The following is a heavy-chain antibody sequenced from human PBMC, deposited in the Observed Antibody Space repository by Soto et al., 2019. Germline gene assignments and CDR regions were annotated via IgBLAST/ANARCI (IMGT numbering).Heavy chain of an antibody. CDR2: IIPIFGTA. CDR1: GGTFSSYA. J-gene: IGHJ6*02. CDR3: ARDEIAAAGHPLGYYYYGMDV. Sequence: SVKVSCKASGGTFSSYAISWVRRAPGQGLEWMGGIIPIFGTANYAQKFQGRVTITADESTSTAYMELSSLRSEDTAVYYCARDEIAAAGHPLGYYYYGMDVWGQGTTVTVSS. D-gene: IGHD6-13*01. V-gene: IGHV1-69*13.